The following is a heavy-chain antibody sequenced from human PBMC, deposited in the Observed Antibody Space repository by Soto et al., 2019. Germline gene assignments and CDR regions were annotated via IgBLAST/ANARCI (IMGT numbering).Heavy chain of an antibody. V-gene: IGHV1-2*04. CDR3: ARDGPGRDMVRGVITPPPDY. CDR2: INPNSGGT. J-gene: IGHJ4*02. Sequence: ASVKVSCKASGYTFTGYYMHWVRQAPGQGLEWMGWINPNSGGTNYAQKFQGWVTMTRDTSISTAYMELSRLRSDDTAVYYCARDGPGRDMVRGVITPPPDYWGQGTLVTVSS. D-gene: IGHD3-10*01. CDR1: GYTFTGYY.